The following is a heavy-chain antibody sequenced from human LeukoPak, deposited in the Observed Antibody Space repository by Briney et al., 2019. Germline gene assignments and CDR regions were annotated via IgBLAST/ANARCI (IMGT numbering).Heavy chain of an antibody. V-gene: IGHV4-39*01. CDR3: ARHRGYGDKTDAFDI. CDR2: IYYSGST. Sequence: PSETLSLTCTVSGGSISSSSYYWGWIRQPPGKGPEWIGSIYYSGSTYYNPSLKSRVTISVDTSKNQFSLKLSSVTAADTAVYHCARHRGYGDKTDAFDIWGQGTMVTVSS. D-gene: IGHD4-17*01. J-gene: IGHJ3*02. CDR1: GGSISSSSYY.